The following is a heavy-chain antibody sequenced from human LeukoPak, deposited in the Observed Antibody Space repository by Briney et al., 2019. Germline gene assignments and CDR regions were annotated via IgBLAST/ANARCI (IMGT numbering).Heavy chain of an antibody. V-gene: IGHV4-59*08. J-gene: IGHJ4*02. CDR3: VRHGIEDPGRVLFDY. Sequence: SETLSLTCTVSGGSISNNYWSWVRQPPGKRLEWMAYIQSTGTTDYNPSLKSRVTISLDSSENQFSLKLSSLTAADTAIYYCVRHGIEDPGRVLFDYWGRGTLVTVSS. CDR1: GGSISNNY. D-gene: IGHD1-26*01. CDR2: IQSTGTT.